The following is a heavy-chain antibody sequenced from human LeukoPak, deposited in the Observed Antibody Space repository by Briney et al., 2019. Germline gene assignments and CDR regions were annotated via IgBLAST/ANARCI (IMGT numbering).Heavy chain of an antibody. D-gene: IGHD3-10*01. CDR3: ARYTMVRGVRDAFDI. CDR1: GYTISNDYY. Sequence: SETLSLTCIVSGYTISNDYYWGWIRQPPGKGLEFIGTIFHSGSTYYNPSLKSRVTISVDTSKNQFSLKLSSVTAADTAVYYCARYTMVRGVRDAFDIWGQGTMVTVSS. V-gene: IGHV4-38-2*02. J-gene: IGHJ3*02. CDR2: IFHSGST.